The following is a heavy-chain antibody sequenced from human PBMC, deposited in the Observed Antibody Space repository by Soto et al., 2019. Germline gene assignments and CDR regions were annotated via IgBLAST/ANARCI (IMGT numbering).Heavy chain of an antibody. Sequence: SVKVSCKASGYTLTSYDINCVRQATGQGLEWMGWMNPNSGNTGYAQKFQGRVTMTRNTSTSTAHMELGSLASEDTAVYYCAXXXGXVXVTAPXDPWGQGTLVTVXS. CDR1: GYTLTSYD. CDR2: MNPNSGNT. J-gene: IGHJ5*02. V-gene: IGHV1-8*01. D-gene: IGHD2-21*02. CDR3: AXXXGXVXVTAPXDP.